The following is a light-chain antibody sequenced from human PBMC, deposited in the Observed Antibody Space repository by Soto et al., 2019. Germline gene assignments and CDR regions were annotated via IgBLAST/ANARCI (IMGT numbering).Light chain of an antibody. CDR2: DVT. Sequence: QSALAQPRSVSGSPGQSVTISCTGTSNDVGGYDYVSWYQQHPGKAPKLMIYDVTKRPSGVPDRFSGSRSGNTASLTISGLQAEDDADYYCCSYAGTYTFYGFGTGTKVTVL. J-gene: IGLJ1*01. V-gene: IGLV2-11*01. CDR3: CSYAGTYTFYG. CDR1: SNDVGGYDY.